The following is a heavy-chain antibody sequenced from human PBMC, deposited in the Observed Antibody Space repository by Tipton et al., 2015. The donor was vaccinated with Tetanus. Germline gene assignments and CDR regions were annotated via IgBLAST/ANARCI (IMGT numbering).Heavy chain of an antibody. CDR2: ISYSGSA. CDR1: DGSLGTFY. D-gene: IGHD3-22*01. J-gene: IGHJ5*02. CDR3: AKGAARYYYDLSRPT. V-gene: IGHV4-59*01. Sequence: TLSLTCTVSDGSLGTFYWTWIRQPPGRGLEWIGYISYSGSAKYNPSLKSRLTISVDTSRAQFSLKLRSVTAADTAVYYCAKGAARYYYDLSRPTWGQGTLVTVSS.